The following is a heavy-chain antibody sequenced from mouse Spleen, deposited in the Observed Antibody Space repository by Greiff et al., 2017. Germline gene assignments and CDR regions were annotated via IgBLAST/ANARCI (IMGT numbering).Heavy chain of an antibody. J-gene: IGHJ3*01. CDR1: GFTFSSYT. D-gene: IGHD2-4*01. CDR2: ISSGGGNT. Sequence: EVKLVESGGGLVKPGGSLKLSCAASGFTFSSYTMSWVRQTPEKRLEWVATISSGGGNTYYPDSVKGRFTISRDNAKNTLYLQMSSLRSEDTALYYCARYDDYDRFAYWGQGTLVTVSA. V-gene: IGHV5-9*03. CDR3: ARYDDYDRFAY.